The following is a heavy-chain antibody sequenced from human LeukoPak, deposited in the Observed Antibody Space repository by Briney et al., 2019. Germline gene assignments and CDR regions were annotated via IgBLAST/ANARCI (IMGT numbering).Heavy chain of an antibody. Sequence: GGSLRLSCAASGFTFSSYAMHWVRQAPGKGLEWAAVISYDGSNKYYADSVKGRFTISRDNSKNTLYLQMNSLRAEDTAVYYCARDRAPNQWLVSYYYGMDVWGQGTTVTVSS. D-gene: IGHD6-19*01. J-gene: IGHJ6*02. V-gene: IGHV3-30*04. CDR1: GFTFSSYA. CDR3: ARDRAPNQWLVSYYYGMDV. CDR2: ISYDGSNK.